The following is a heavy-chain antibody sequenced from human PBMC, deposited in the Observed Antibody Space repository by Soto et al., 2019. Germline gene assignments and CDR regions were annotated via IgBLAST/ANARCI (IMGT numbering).Heavy chain of an antibody. Sequence: GGSLRLSCAASGFTFSTYAITWVRQAPGKGLEWVSGINWNGGSTGYADSVKGRFTISRDNAKNSLYLQMNSLRAEDTALYYCARGAAMIPFDYWGQGTLVTVSS. D-gene: IGHD3-22*01. CDR1: GFTFSTYA. CDR3: ARGAAMIPFDY. V-gene: IGHV3-20*04. CDR2: INWNGGST. J-gene: IGHJ4*02.